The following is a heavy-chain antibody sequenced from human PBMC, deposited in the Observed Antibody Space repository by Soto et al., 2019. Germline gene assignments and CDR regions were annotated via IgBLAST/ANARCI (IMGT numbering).Heavy chain of an antibody. V-gene: IGHV3-11*01. CDR1: GFTFSYYY. Sequence: GGSLRLSCAASGFTFSYYYMSWIRQAPGKGLEWVSYISSSGSTIYYADSAKGRFTISRDNAKNSLYLQMNSLRAEDTAVYYCAXDPRNGGKYYYYYGMDVWGQGTTVTVSS. CDR3: AXDPRNGGKYYYYYGMDV. D-gene: IGHD2-15*01. CDR2: ISSSGSTI. J-gene: IGHJ6*02.